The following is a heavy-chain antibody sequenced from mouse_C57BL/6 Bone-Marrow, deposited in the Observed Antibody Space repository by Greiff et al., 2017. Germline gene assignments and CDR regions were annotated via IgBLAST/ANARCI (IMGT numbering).Heavy chain of an antibody. Sequence: EVKLMESGGGLVKPGGSLKLSCAASGFTFSDYGMHWVRQAPEKGLEWVAYISSGSSTIYYADTVKGRFTISRDNAKNTLFLQMTSLRSEDTAMYYCARPIPYYYGSPWFAYWGQGTLVTVSA. CDR1: GFTFSDYG. CDR3: ARPIPYYYGSPWFAY. D-gene: IGHD1-1*01. J-gene: IGHJ3*01. CDR2: ISSGSSTI. V-gene: IGHV5-17*01.